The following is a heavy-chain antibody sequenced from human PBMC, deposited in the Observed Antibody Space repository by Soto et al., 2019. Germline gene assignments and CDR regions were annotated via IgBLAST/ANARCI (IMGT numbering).Heavy chain of an antibody. CDR2: INPNSGGT. CDR1: GYTFTGYY. Sequence: QVQLVQSGAEVKKPGASVKVSCKASGYTFTGYYMHWVRQAPGQGLEWMGWINPNSGGTNYAQKFQGWVTMTRDTSISTAYMELGRLRSDDTAVYYCARDYVWGSYRSYYFDYWGQGTLVTVSS. J-gene: IGHJ4*02. CDR3: ARDYVWGSYRSYYFDY. V-gene: IGHV1-2*04. D-gene: IGHD3-16*02.